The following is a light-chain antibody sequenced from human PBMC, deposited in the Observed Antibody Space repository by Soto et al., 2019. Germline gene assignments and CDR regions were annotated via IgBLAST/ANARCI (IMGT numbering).Light chain of an antibody. V-gene: IGKV1-5*03. CDR3: QHYNSYSEA. Sequence: IQLTQSPSSLSASVGDRFTITCRASQTISSWLAWYQQKPGKAPKLLIYKASTLKSGVPSRFSGSGSGTEFTLTISSLQPDDFATYYCQHYNSYSEAFGQGTKV. CDR2: KAS. J-gene: IGKJ1*01. CDR1: QTISSW.